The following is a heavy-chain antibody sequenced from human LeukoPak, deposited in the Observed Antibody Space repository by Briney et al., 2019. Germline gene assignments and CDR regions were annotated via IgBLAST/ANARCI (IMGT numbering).Heavy chain of an antibody. CDR1: GGSIGSYY. CDR3: AREVTSAAPFGY. Sequence: SETQSLTCTVSGGSIGSYYWSWIRQPPGKGPEWIGDIYYTGSTRYNPSLKSRVTISVDTSKNQFSLNLNSVTAADAAVYYCAREVTSAAPFGYWGQGTLVTVSS. CDR2: IYYTGST. J-gene: IGHJ4*02. D-gene: IGHD2-2*01. V-gene: IGHV4-59*01.